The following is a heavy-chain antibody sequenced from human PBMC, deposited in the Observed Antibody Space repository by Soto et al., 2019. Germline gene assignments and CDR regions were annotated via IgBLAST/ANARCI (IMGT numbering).Heavy chain of an antibody. Sequence: SETLSLTCAVSGGSISSSNWWSWVRQPPGKGLEWIGEIYHSGSTNYNPSLKSRVTISVDKSKNQFSLKLSSVTAADTAVYYCARMRITMIVVVITTPYYYYGMDVWGQGTTVT. J-gene: IGHJ6*02. CDR1: GGSISSSNW. CDR3: ARMRITMIVVVITTPYYYYGMDV. V-gene: IGHV4-4*02. CDR2: IYHSGST. D-gene: IGHD3-22*01.